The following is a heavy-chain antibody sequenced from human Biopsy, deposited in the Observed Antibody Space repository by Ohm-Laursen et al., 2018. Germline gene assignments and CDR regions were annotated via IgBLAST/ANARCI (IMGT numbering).Heavy chain of an antibody. D-gene: IGHD3-22*01. Sequence: SETLSLTCAVYGESFNGYYWSWIRQTPGKGLEWIGEINHSGRTNYNPSLKSQVTISVDTSKNQFSLKARSVTAADTAVYYCVRGVDYYDPYHYYALDVWGQGTTVTVSS. V-gene: IGHV4-34*01. CDR2: INHSGRT. CDR3: VRGVDYYDPYHYYALDV. CDR1: GESFNGYY. J-gene: IGHJ6*02.